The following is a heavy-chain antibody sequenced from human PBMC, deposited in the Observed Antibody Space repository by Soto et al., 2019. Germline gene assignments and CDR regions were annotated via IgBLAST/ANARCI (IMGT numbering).Heavy chain of an antibody. CDR3: ARGRWSTFDS. J-gene: IGHJ4*02. V-gene: IGHV6-1*01. CDR2: TYYRSKWYN. D-gene: IGHD2-15*01. CDR1: GDSVSSNNIA. Sequence: PSPTLSLTCAVSGDSVSSNNIAWNWLRQSPWRGLEWLGRTYYRSKWYNEYAVSVRSRITINLDTSKNQFSLQLNSVTPEDTAVYYCARGRWSTFDSWGQGAHVTVSS.